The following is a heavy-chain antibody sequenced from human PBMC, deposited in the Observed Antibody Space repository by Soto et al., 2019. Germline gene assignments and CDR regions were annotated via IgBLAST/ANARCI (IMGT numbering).Heavy chain of an antibody. D-gene: IGHD1-20*01. Sequence: PSQTLSLTCAISGDSVSSNSGAWNWIRPSPSRGLEWLGRTYYRSKWYNDYAVSVKSRITINPDTSKNQFSLQLNSVTPDDTAVYYCARFITGTPGFDPWGQGTLVTVSS. J-gene: IGHJ5*02. V-gene: IGHV6-1*01. CDR3: ARFITGTPGFDP. CDR2: TYYRSKWYN. CDR1: GDSVSSNSGA.